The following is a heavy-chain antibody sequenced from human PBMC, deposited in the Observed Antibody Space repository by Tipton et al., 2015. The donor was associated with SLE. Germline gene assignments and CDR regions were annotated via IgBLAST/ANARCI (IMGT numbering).Heavy chain of an antibody. V-gene: IGHV4-39*07. D-gene: IGHD6-25*01. CDR1: GGSISSSSYY. J-gene: IGHJ3*02. Sequence: TLSLTCTVSGGSISSSSYYWGWIRQSPGKGLEWIGSIYYSGSTYYSPPLKSRVTISVDTSKNQFSLKLSSVTAADTAFYYCASSGAGDAFDIWGQGTMVTVSS. CDR2: IYYSGST. CDR3: ASSGAGDAFDI.